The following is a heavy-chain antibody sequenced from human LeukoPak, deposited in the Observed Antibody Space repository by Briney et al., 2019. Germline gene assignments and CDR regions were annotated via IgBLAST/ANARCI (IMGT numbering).Heavy chain of an antibody. J-gene: IGHJ1*01. V-gene: IGHV3-20*04. Sequence: GGSLRLSCAASGFTFDDYGMSWARQAPGKGLEWVSGINWNGGSTGYADSVKGRFTISRDNAKNSLYLQMNSLRAEDTALYYCARDEDHYYDSSGYARVRYFQHWGQGTLVTVSS. CDR1: GFTFDDYG. CDR3: ARDEDHYYDSSGYARVRYFQH. CDR2: INWNGGST. D-gene: IGHD3-22*01.